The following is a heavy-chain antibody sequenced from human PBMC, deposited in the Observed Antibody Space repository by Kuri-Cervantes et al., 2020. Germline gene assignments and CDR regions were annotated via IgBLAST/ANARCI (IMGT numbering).Heavy chain of an antibody. CDR1: GYSISSGYY. D-gene: IGHD3-10*01. CDR3: ARAGFPYGHLLY. Sequence: GSLRLSCAVSGYSISSGYYWGWIRQPPGKGLEWIGFIYYSGRTSYNPSLKGRVTISLETSKNQFSLKLTSVTAADTAVYYCARAGFPYGHLLYWGQGNLVTVSS. CDR2: IYYSGRT. J-gene: IGHJ4*02. V-gene: IGHV4-38-2*01.